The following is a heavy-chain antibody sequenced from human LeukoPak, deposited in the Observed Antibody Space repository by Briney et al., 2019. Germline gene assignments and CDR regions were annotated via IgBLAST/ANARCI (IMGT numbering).Heavy chain of an antibody. CDR3: ARLKRGAAAGTFSNWFDP. V-gene: IGHV4-4*07. D-gene: IGHD6-13*01. Sequence: SETLSLTCTVSGGSISSYYWSWIRQPAGKGLEWIGRIYTSGSTNYNPSLKSRVTMSVDTSKNQFSLKLSSVTAADTAVYYCARLKRGAAAGTFSNWFDPWGQGTLVTVSS. CDR2: IYTSGST. J-gene: IGHJ5*02. CDR1: GGSISSYY.